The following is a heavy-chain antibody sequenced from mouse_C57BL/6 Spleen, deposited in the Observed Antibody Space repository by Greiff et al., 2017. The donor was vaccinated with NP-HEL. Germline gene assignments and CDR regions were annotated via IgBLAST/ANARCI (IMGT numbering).Heavy chain of an antibody. V-gene: IGHV1-53*01. D-gene: IGHD2-3*01. J-gene: IGHJ3*01. CDR2: INPSNGGT. CDR3: ARDGGWLPWFAY. CDR1: GYTFTSYW. Sequence: QVQLQQSGTELVKPGASVKLSCKASGYTFTSYWMHWLKQRPGQGLEWIGNINPSNGGTNYNEKFKSKATLTVDKSSSTAYMQLSSLTSEDSAVYYCARDGGWLPWFAYWGQGTLVTVSA.